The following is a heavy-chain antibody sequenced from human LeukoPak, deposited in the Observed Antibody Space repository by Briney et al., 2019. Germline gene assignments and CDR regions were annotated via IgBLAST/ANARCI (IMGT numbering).Heavy chain of an antibody. CDR1: GYTFTSNG. CDR3: ARQYCSGGSCYSFAFDI. V-gene: IGHV1-18*01. D-gene: IGHD2-15*01. Sequence: ASVKVSCKASGYTFTSNGMIWVRQAPGQGLEWMGWISAYNGNTNYAQKLQGRVTMTTDTSTSTAYMELRSLRSDDTAVYYCARQYCSGGSCYSFAFDIWGQGTMVTVSS. J-gene: IGHJ3*02. CDR2: ISAYNGNT.